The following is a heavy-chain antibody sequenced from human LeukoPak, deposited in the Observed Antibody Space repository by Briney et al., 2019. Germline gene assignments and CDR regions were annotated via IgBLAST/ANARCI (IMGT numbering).Heavy chain of an antibody. Sequence: SETLSLTCAVYGGSFSGYYWSWIRQPPGKGLEWIGEINHSGSTNYNPSLKGRVTISVDTSKNQLSLKLSSVTAADTAVYYCARNGDYYFDYWGQGTLVTASS. J-gene: IGHJ4*02. CDR2: INHSGST. CDR3: ARNGDYYFDY. CDR1: GGSFSGYY. V-gene: IGHV4-34*01. D-gene: IGHD4-17*01.